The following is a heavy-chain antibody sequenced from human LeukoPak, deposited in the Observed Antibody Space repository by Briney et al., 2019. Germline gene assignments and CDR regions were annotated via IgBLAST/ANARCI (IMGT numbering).Heavy chain of an antibody. CDR3: ARFEHSSSSFDY. D-gene: IGHD6-6*01. CDR2: ISSSSSYI. J-gene: IGHJ4*02. V-gene: IGHV3-21*01. Sequence: GGSLRLSCAASGFTFDDYAMHWVRQAPGKGLEWVSSISSSSSYIYYADSVKGRFTISRDNAKNSLYLQMNSLRAEDTAVYYCARFEHSSSSFDYWGQGTLVTVSS. CDR1: GFTFDDYA.